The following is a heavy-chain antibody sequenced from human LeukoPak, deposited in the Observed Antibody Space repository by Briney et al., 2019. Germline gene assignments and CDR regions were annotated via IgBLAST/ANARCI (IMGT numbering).Heavy chain of an antibody. CDR3: ARGQKRGYDFWSGYYELDY. CDR2: KNPNSGNT. Sequence: ASVKVSCKASGYTFTSYDINWVRQATGQGLEWMGWKNPNSGNTGYAQKFQGRVTMTRNTSISTAYMELSSLRSEDTAVYYCARGQKRGYDFWSGYYELDYWGQGTLVTLSS. V-gene: IGHV1-8*01. D-gene: IGHD3-3*01. CDR1: GYTFTSYD. J-gene: IGHJ4*02.